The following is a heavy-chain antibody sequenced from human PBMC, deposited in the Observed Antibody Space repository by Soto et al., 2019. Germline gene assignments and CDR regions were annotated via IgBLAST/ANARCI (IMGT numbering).Heavy chain of an antibody. CDR1: GYTFTDYW. CDR3: ARQIYDSDTGPNFQYYFDS. CDR2: IYPGDSDT. J-gene: IGHJ4*02. D-gene: IGHD3-22*01. Sequence: GESLKISCKGSGYTFTDYWSGWVRQLPGKGLEWMGIIYPGDSDTRYSPSFRGHVTISVTKSITTVFLQWSSLRASDTAMYYCARQIYDSDTGPNFQYYFDSWGQGTPVTVSS. V-gene: IGHV5-51*01.